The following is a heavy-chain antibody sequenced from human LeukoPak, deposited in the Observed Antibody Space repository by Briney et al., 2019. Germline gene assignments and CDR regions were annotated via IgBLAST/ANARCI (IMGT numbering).Heavy chain of an antibody. CDR3: ARAYGSGLPILKYGMDV. CDR1: GFTFSSYE. D-gene: IGHD3-10*01. CDR2: ISSSGSTI. Sequence: PGGSLRLSCAASGFTFSSYEMNWVRQAPGKGLEWVSYISSSGSTIYYADSVKGRFTISRDNSKNTLYLQMNSLRAEDTAVYYCARAYGSGLPILKYGMDVWGQGTTVTVSS. V-gene: IGHV3-48*03. J-gene: IGHJ6*02.